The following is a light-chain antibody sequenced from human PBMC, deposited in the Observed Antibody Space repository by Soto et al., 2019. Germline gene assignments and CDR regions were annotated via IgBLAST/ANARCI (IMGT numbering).Light chain of an antibody. CDR1: SSNIGSNY. CDR2: INN. V-gene: IGLV1-47*01. Sequence: QPVLTQPPSASGTPGQRVTISCSGSSSNIGSNYVYWYQQLPGAAPKLLIYINNQGASGVPDRFSGSKSGTSASLAISGLRSEDEADYYCATWDDSLSGYVFGTGTKLTVL. J-gene: IGLJ1*01. CDR3: ATWDDSLSGYV.